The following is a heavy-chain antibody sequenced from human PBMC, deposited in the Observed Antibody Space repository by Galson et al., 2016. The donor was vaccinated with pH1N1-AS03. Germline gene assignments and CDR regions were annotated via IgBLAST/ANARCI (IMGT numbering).Heavy chain of an antibody. Sequence: VKVSCKVSGYTFTDYYIHWVRQAPGQGLEWVALVDPENGETIYAEKFQGKVTVTADTSADTAYMDLNSLRSDDTAVYYCTTRDHGDDLVDSWGQETLVTVTS. CDR1: GYTFTDYY. V-gene: IGHV1-69-2*01. D-gene: IGHD2-21*02. CDR3: TTRDHGDDLVDS. CDR2: VDPENGET. J-gene: IGHJ4*02.